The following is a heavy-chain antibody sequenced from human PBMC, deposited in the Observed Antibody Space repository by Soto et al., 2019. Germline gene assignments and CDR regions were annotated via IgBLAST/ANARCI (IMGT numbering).Heavy chain of an antibody. J-gene: IGHJ4*02. Sequence: GGSLRLCCAASGFSFSISPMHWVRQAPSKGPEWVALISYDGTNKFYADSVKGRFTISRDNSKSTLYLQVDSLRPEDVAVYYCARDPKTSGGQHWAFNYFDSWGQGTLVTVSS. CDR3: ARDPKTSGGQHWAFNYFDS. CDR1: GFSFSISP. D-gene: IGHD7-27*01. V-gene: IGHV3-30-3*01. CDR2: ISYDGTNK.